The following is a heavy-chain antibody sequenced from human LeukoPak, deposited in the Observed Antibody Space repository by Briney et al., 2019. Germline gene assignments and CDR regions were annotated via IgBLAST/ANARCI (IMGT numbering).Heavy chain of an antibody. J-gene: IGHJ2*01. CDR2: IYYSGST. Sequence: PSETLSLTCTVSGGSISSYYWSWIRQPPGKGLEWIGYIYYSGSTSYNPSLKSRVTISVDTSKNQFSLKLSSVTAADTAVYYCARGIAVAYWYFDLWGRGTLVTVSS. D-gene: IGHD6-19*01. CDR1: GGSISSYY. CDR3: ARGIAVAYWYFDL. V-gene: IGHV4-59*08.